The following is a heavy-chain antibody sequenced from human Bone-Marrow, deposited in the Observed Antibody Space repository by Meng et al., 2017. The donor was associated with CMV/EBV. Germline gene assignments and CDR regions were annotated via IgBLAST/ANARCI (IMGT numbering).Heavy chain of an antibody. J-gene: IGHJ4*01. CDR2: ITWNSGGI. D-gene: IGHD2-2*01. CDR3: AKGGGGGIPAALSY. Sequence: GGSLRLSCAASGFTFDEYAMHWVRQAPGKGLEWVSGITWNSGGIVYADSVKGRFTISRDNARRSLFLQMNGLRAEDTAWYYCAKGGGGGIPAALSYWGQGTRVTGSS. CDR1: GFTFDEYA. V-gene: IGHV3-9*01.